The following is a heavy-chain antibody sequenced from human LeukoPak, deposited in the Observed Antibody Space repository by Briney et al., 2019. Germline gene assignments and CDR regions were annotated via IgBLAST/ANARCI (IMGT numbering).Heavy chain of an antibody. V-gene: IGHV3-74*01. Sequence: GGSLGLSCAASGFTFSSYWMHWVRQASGKGPVWVSRIKGDGSDTTYVDSVKGRFTISRDNARNTLFLQMNSLRAEDTAVYYCARIDSWNDGGYWGQGTLVTVSS. CDR2: IKGDGSDT. D-gene: IGHD1-20*01. CDR3: ARIDSWNDGGY. CDR1: GFTFSSYW. J-gene: IGHJ4*02.